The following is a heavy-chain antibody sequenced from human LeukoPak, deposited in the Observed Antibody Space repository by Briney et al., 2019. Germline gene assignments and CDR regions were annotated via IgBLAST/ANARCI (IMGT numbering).Heavy chain of an antibody. J-gene: IGHJ5*02. D-gene: IGHD3-9*01. CDR2: IYHSGST. V-gene: IGHV4-4*02. CDR3: AFGPLRYFDWSLGFDP. Sequence: SETLSLTCAVSGGSISSSNWWSWVRQPPGKGLEWIGEIYHSGSTNYNPSLKSRVTISVDKSKNQFSLKLSSVTAADTAVYYCAFGPLRYFDWSLGFDPWGQGTLVTVSS. CDR1: GGSISSSNW.